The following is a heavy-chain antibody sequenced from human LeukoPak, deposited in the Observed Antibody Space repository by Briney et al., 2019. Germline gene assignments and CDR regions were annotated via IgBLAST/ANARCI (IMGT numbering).Heavy chain of an antibody. D-gene: IGHD3-3*01. CDR3: ARSDFWSGYHRGYFDY. CDR1: GFTFSNYW. J-gene: IGHJ4*02. V-gene: IGHV3-7*05. Sequence: PGGSLRLSCAASGFTFSNYWMNWVRQAPGKGLEWVANIKEDGSENYHGDSVKGRFTISRDNAKNSLSLQMNSLRAEDTAVYYCARSDFWSGYHRGYFDYWGQGTLVTVSS. CDR2: IKEDGSEN.